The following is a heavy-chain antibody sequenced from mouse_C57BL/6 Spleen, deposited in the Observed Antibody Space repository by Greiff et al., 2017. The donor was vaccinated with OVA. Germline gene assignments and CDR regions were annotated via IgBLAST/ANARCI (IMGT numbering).Heavy chain of an antibody. D-gene: IGHD1-1*01. CDR2: INPNNGGT. CDR3: ARDLFYYGSSYDAMDY. CDR1: GYTFTDYN. J-gene: IGHJ4*01. Sequence: VQLQQSGPELVKPGASVKIPCKASGYTFTDYNMDWVKQSHGKSLEWIGDINPNNGGTIYNQKFKGKATLTVDKSSSTAYMELRSLTSEDTAVYYCARDLFYYGSSYDAMDYWGQGTSVTVSS. V-gene: IGHV1-18*01.